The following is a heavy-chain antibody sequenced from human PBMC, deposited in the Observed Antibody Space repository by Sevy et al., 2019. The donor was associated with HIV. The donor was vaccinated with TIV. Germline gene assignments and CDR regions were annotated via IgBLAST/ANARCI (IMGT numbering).Heavy chain of an antibody. CDR2: ISNDGSKK. CDR1: GFTLSNHV. J-gene: IGHJ3*01. V-gene: IGHV3-30-3*01. Sequence: GGSLRLSCAASGFTLSNHVMQWVRQAPGKGLEWVALISNDGSKKYYADSVKGRFTISRDNSKNTLFMQVNSLRAEDTALYYCARERDRQALNVWGQGTMVTVSS. CDR3: ARERDRQALNV.